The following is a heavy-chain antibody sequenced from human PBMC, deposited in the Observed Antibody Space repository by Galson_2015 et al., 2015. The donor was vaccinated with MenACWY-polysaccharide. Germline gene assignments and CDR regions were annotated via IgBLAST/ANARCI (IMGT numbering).Heavy chain of an antibody. V-gene: IGHV2-5*01. J-gene: IGHJ4*02. CDR3: AHVPLLGSSDY. Sequence: PALVKHTQPLTLPSTFSGFSLRTSGVGVAWIRQPPGTALEWLALLYWHDDKRFSPSLESRLTITKDTSKNQVVLTMTNMDPGDTATFFCAHVPLLGSSDYWGQGTLVTVSS. CDR1: GFSLRTSGVG. D-gene: IGHD7-27*01. CDR2: LYWHDDK.